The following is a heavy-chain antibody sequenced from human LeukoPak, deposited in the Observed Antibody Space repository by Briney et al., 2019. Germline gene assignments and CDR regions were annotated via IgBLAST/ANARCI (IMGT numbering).Heavy chain of an antibody. CDR3: ARGTDGLI. D-gene: IGHD1-1*01. J-gene: IGHJ4*02. V-gene: IGHV3-30*04. CDR2: ISYDGSNK. Sequence: PGGSRRLSCAASGFTFSSYAMHWVRQAPGKGLEWVAVISYDGSNKYYADSVKGRFTISRDNSKNSLYLQMNSLRAEDTAVYYCARGTDGLIWGQGTLVTVSS. CDR1: GFTFSSYA.